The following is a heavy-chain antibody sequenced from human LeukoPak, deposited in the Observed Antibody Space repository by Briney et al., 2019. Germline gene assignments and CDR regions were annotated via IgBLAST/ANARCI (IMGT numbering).Heavy chain of an antibody. CDR2: MNPNSGNT. D-gene: IGHD3-3*01. V-gene: IGHV1-8*01. J-gene: IGHJ6*03. Sequence: ASVKVSCKASGYTFTSYDINWVPQATGQGLEWMGWMNPNSGNTGYAQKFQGRVTMTRNTSISTAYMELSSLRSEDTAVYYCARGVPYDFWSGYLYYYMDVWGKGTTVTVSS. CDR1: GYTFTSYD. CDR3: ARGVPYDFWSGYLYYYMDV.